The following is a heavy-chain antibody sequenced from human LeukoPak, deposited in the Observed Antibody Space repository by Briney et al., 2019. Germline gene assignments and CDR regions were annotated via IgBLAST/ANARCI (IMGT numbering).Heavy chain of an antibody. CDR3: ARGSYHQPSEYFDY. J-gene: IGHJ4*02. Sequence: SVKVSCKASEGTFSSYAISWVRQAPGQGLEWMGRIIPILGIANYAQKFQGRVTITADKSTSTAYMELSSLRSEDTAVYYCARGSYHQPSEYFDYWGQGTLVTVSS. V-gene: IGHV1-69*04. D-gene: IGHD1-26*01. CDR2: IIPILGIA. CDR1: EGTFSSYA.